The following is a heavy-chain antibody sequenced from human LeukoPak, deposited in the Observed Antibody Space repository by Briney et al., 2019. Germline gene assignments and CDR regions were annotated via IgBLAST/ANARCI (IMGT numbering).Heavy chain of an antibody. V-gene: IGHV4-59*01. Sequence: SETLSLTCTDSGGSICSYYWSWVRQRPGRGVGWIGYIYYSGSANYNPSLNSRVTISVDTSKHQFSLKLSSVPAADTAVYYCARAPGGWSMDVWGQGATVTVSS. CDR1: GGSICSYY. J-gene: IGHJ6*02. CDR3: ARAPGGWSMDV. D-gene: IGHD2-15*01. CDR2: IYYSGSA.